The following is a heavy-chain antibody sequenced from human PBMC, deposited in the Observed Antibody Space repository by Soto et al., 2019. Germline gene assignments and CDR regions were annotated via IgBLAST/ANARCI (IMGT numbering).Heavy chain of an antibody. D-gene: IGHD3-10*01. J-gene: IGHJ4*02. CDR1: GYTFSSYP. CDR3: SRARPRVPC. V-gene: IGHV1-18*01. Sequence: QIHLVQSGAEVKKPGASVKVSCKASGYTFSSYPIAWVRQAPGQGLEWMGWISAYNSNTKYAQKLQTRVTITTDPTTSTGYLEMRRLRSDRAAVYCCSRARPRVPCWAQGPLVPASP. CDR2: ISAYNSNT.